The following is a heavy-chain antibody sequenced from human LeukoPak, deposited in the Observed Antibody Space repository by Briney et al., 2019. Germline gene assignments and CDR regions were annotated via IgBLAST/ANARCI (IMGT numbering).Heavy chain of an antibody. CDR2: IIPIFGTA. CDR3: ARDPFPAYDSSGYYED. V-gene: IGHV1-69*13. D-gene: IGHD3-22*01. Sequence: SVKASCKASGGTFSSYAISWVRQAPGQGLEWMGGIIPIFGTANYAQKFQGRVTITADESTSTAYMELSSLRSEDTAVYYCARDPFPAYDSSGYYEDWGQGTLVTVSS. J-gene: IGHJ4*02. CDR1: GGTFSSYA.